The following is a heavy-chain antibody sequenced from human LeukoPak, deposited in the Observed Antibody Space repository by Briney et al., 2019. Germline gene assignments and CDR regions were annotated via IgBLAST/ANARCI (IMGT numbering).Heavy chain of an antibody. Sequence: GALRLSCADSGFSFSSYVLHWVRQAPGKGLEWVAVISYDGNTRFYADSVKGRFTISRDNSKNTLYLQMNSLRPEDTAVYYCARGDIWSGYNMYYFDNWGQGALVTASS. J-gene: IGHJ4*02. CDR3: ARGDIWSGYNMYYFDN. V-gene: IGHV3-30*01. CDR2: ISYDGNTR. CDR1: GFSFSSYV. D-gene: IGHD3-3*01.